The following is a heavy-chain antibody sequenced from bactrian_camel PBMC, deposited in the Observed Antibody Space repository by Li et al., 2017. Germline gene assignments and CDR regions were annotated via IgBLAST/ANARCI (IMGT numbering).Heavy chain of an antibody. D-gene: IGHD4*01. Sequence: HVQLVESGGGSVQAGGSLRLSCVASKLYYDTYCLAWFRQAPGNMREGIARIEGDGSGTTTYADSVRGRFTISHDNAENMVYLQMSSLEPEDTAMYYCAAGIRYDRDPGQPADYAYWGRGTQVTVS. CDR1: KLYYDTYC. CDR2: IEGDGSGTT. J-gene: IGHJ4*01. V-gene: IGHV3S26*01. CDR3: AAGIRYDRDPGQPADYAY.